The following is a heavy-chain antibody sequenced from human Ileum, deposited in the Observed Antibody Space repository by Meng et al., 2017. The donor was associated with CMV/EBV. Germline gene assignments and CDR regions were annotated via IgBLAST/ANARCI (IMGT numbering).Heavy chain of an antibody. D-gene: IGHD3-3*01. J-gene: IGHJ3*02. CDR2: IRYSGNDE. V-gene: IGHV3-30*02. CDR1: GFSFASYG. Sequence: GGSLRLSCAASGFSFASYGLHWVRQAPGKGLEWVAFIRYSGNDEDYSDSVKGRFTISRDNSKDTLYLQMNSLTREDTGVYYCARESTIFGVVTLTIPIDAFDIWGEGTMVTVSS. CDR3: ARESTIFGVVTLTIPIDAFDI.